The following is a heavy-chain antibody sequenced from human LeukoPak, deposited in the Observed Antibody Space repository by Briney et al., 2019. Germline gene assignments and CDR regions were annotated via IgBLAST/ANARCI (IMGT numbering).Heavy chain of an antibody. J-gene: IGHJ4*02. Sequence: SETLSLTCTVSGGSISSYYWSWIRQPPGKGLEWIGYIYYSGSTNYNPSLKSRVTISVDTSKNQFPLKLSSVTAADTAVYYCARRGWYKGVDYWGQGTLVTVSS. D-gene: IGHD6-19*01. CDR2: IYYSGST. CDR1: GGSISSYY. V-gene: IGHV4-59*01. CDR3: ARRGWYKGVDY.